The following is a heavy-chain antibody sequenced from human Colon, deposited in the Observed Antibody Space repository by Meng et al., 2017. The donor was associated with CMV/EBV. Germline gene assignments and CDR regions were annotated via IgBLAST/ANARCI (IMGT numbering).Heavy chain of an antibody. CDR3: AKDSVPAAIWIDAFDI. V-gene: IGHV3-23*03. Sequence: GESLKISCAASGPTLSSYAMSWVRQAPGKGLEWLSVIYSGGSDTHYADSVKGRFTISRDNSKNTLYLQMNSLRAEDTAVYYCAKDSVPAAIWIDAFDIWGQGTMVTVSS. CDR1: GPTLSSYA. D-gene: IGHD2-2*02. J-gene: IGHJ3*02. CDR2: IYSGGSDT.